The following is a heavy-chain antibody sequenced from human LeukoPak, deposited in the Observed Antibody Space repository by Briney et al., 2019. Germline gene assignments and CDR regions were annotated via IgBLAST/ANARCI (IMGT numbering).Heavy chain of an antibody. J-gene: IGHJ4*02. CDR1: GYTFTGYY. D-gene: IGHD2-2*01. V-gene: IGHV1-2*06. Sequence: ASVKVSCKASGYTFTGYYMHWVRQAPGQGLEWMGRINPNSGGTNYAQKFQGRVTMTRDTSISTAYMELSRLRSDDTAVYYCARERFVGGVPAAIGYWGQGTLVTVSS. CDR3: ARERFVGGVPAAIGY. CDR2: INPNSGGT.